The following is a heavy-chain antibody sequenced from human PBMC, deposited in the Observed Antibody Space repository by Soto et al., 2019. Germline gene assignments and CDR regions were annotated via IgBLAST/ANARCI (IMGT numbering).Heavy chain of an antibody. Sequence: AGGSLRLSCAASGFTFSSYGMHWVRQAPGKGLEWVAVISYDGSNKYYADSVKGRFTISRDNSKNTLYLQMNSLRAEDTAVYYCAKEIYADSSGWYLLDYWGQGTLVTVSS. CDR2: ISYDGSNK. V-gene: IGHV3-30*18. J-gene: IGHJ4*02. D-gene: IGHD6-19*01. CDR1: GFTFSSYG. CDR3: AKEIYADSSGWYLLDY.